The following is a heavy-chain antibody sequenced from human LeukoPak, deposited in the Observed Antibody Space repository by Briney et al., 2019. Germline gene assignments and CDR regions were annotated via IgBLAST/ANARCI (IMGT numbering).Heavy chain of an antibody. Sequence: PGGSLRLSCAASGFTFSSYAMSWVRQAPGKGLEWVSTIGGSSGSTHYADSVKGRFTISRDNSKNTLYLQMNSLRAEDTAVYYRAKLVGAIPTDYWGQGTLVTVSS. CDR2: IGGSSGST. CDR3: AKLVGAIPTDY. CDR1: GFTFSSYA. V-gene: IGHV3-23*01. D-gene: IGHD1-26*01. J-gene: IGHJ4*02.